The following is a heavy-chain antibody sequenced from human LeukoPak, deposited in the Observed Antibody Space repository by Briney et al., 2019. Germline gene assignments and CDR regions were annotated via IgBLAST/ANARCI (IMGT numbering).Heavy chain of an antibody. CDR2: IYRGGST. D-gene: IGHD4-17*01. V-gene: IGHV3-53*01. CDR3: ARSPDYGDPYWYFDL. Sequence: GGSLRLSCAASGFTFNNAWMSWVRQAPGKGLEWVSVIYRGGSTHYAGSVEGRFTISRDKSKNTVYLQLNSLRAEDTAVYYCARSPDYGDPYWYFDLWGRGTLVTVSS. CDR1: GFTFNNAW. J-gene: IGHJ2*01.